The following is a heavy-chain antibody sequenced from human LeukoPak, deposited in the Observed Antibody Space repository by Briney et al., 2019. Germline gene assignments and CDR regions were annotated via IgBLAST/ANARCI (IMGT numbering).Heavy chain of an antibody. J-gene: IGHJ5*02. V-gene: IGHV1-18*01. Sequence: GSSVKVSCKASGYTFSTYGISWLRQAPGQGLEWMGWISAYNCNTNYGQKFQGRVTMTTNTSTSTAYMEVRSLRSDDPAVYYCAREDSAKWFVPWGQGTLVTVSS. CDR1: GYTFSTYG. CDR3: AREDSAKWFVP. D-gene: IGHD4-11*01. CDR2: ISAYNCNT.